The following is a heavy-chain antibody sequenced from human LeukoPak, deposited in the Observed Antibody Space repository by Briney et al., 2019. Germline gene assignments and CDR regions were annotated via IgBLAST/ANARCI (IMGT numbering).Heavy chain of an antibody. CDR3: ARDTGGYSSSRFLGSWYFDF. CDR1: GGSFSGYY. J-gene: IGHJ2*01. Sequence: PSETLSLTCAVYGGSFSGYYWSWIRQPPGKGLEWIGEINHSGSANYNPSPKSRVTISVDTSKNQFSLKLSSVTAADTAVYYCARDTGGYSSSRFLGSWYFDFWGRGTLVTVSS. D-gene: IGHD6-13*01. CDR2: INHSGSA. V-gene: IGHV4-34*01.